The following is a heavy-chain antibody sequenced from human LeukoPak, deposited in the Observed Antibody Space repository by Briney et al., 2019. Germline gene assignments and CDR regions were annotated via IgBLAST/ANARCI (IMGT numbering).Heavy chain of an antibody. CDR3: ARVNWSGYDFRGAFDI. CDR1: GYSISSGYY. J-gene: IGHJ3*02. Sequence: SETLSLTCTVSGYSISSGYYWGWIRQPPGKGLEWIGIIYHSGSTHYNPPLKSRVTISVDTSKNQFSLKLSSVTAADTAVYYCARVNWSGYDFRGAFDIWGQGTMVTVSS. V-gene: IGHV4-38-2*02. D-gene: IGHD5-12*01. CDR2: IYHSGST.